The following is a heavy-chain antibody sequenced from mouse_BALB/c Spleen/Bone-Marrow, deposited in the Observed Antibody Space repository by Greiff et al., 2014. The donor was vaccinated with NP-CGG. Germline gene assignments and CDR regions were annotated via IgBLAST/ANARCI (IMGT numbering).Heavy chain of an antibody. CDR3: ASGNYYAMDY. CDR1: GFTFSSYG. CDR2: ISSGGSYT. Sequence: VQLKESGGDLVKPGGSLKLSCAASGFTFSSYGMSWVRQTPDKRLEWVATISSGGSYTYYQDSVKGRFTISRDNAKNTLYLQMSSLKSEDTAMYYCASGNYYAMDYWGQGTSVTVSS. D-gene: IGHD1-1*01. J-gene: IGHJ4*01. V-gene: IGHV5-6*01.